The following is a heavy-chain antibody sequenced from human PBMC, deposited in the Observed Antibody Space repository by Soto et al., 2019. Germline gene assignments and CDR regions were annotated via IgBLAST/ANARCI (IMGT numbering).Heavy chain of an antibody. J-gene: IGHJ5*02. CDR1: GGTFSSYA. CDR2: IIPIFGTA. V-gene: IGHV1-69*01. CDR3: ARAYCSGGSCYSWQVHWFDP. D-gene: IGHD2-15*01. Sequence: QVQLVQSGAEVKKPGSSVKVSCKASGGTFSSYAISWVRQAPGQGLEWMGGIIPIFGTANYAQKFQGRVTIPADESTSTAYIELSSLRSEDTAVYYCARAYCSGGSCYSWQVHWFDPWGQGTLVTVSS.